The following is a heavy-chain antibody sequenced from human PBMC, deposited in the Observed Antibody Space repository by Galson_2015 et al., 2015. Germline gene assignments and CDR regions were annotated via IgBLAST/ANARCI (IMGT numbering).Heavy chain of an antibody. D-gene: IGHD2-15*01. Sequence: SLRLSCAASGFTFTNYAMTWVRQVPGKGLEWVSAISGGGGITYYADSVKGRFTISRDNSKSTLYLQMSNLRVEDTAVYYCAKGLCSGGSCFSRIENGAFDIWCQGTMVTVSS. V-gene: IGHV3-23*01. CDR2: ISGGGGIT. CDR3: AKGLCSGGSCFSRIENGAFDI. CDR1: GFTFTNYA. J-gene: IGHJ3*02.